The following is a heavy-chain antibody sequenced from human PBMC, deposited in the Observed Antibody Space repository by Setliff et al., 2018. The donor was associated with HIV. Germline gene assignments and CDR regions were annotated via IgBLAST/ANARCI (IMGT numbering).Heavy chain of an antibody. D-gene: IGHD3-3*01. Sequence: ASVKVSCKTSGYTFGIYYIHWVRQAPGQGLEWMGVIDPTGGRTTYAQKFEDRVTMTSDLSTSTVYMELTRLKSEDVAIYYCARDGINYDFWSGQNASNWFDPWGQGTLVTVSS. CDR1: GYTFGIYY. V-gene: IGHV1-46*01. J-gene: IGHJ5*02. CDR2: IDPTGGRT. CDR3: ARDGINYDFWSGQNASNWFDP.